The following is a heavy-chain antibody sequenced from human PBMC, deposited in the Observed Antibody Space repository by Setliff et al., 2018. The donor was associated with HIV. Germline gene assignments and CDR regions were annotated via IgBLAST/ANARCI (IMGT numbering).Heavy chain of an antibody. V-gene: IGHV3-7*04. Sequence: PGGSLRLSCAASGFTFSSYWMSWVRQAPGKGLEWVADIKQDGSKAYYMDSVKGRFTISRDNPKNSLYLQMTSLRAEDTAVYYCARDDSNGNTDAVDIWGQGTTVTVSS. CDR1: GFTFSSYW. CDR2: IKQDGSKA. J-gene: IGHJ3*02. CDR3: ARDDSNGNTDAVDI. D-gene: IGHD5-18*01.